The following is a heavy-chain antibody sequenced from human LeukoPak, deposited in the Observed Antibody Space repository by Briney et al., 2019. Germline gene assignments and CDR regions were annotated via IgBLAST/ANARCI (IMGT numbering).Heavy chain of an antibody. V-gene: IGHV1-46*01. CDR2: INPSGGST. CDR3: ARGGRQWLVRWTFDY. J-gene: IGHJ4*02. D-gene: IGHD6-19*01. Sequence: MXWVRQAXGQGREGMXIINPSGGSTSYAQKFQGRVTMTRDTSTSTVYMELSSLRSEDTAVYYCARGGRQWLVRWTFDYWGQGTLVTVSS.